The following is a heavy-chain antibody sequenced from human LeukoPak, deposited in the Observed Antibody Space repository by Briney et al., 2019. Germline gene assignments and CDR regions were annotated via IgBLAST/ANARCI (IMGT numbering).Heavy chain of an antibody. Sequence: PSETLSLTCTVSGGSISSYYWNWIRLPPGKGLEWIGYIYYGGSTSYNPSLKSRITISIDTSKNQFSLNLSSVTAADAAVYYCARSKYSSSWYWFHLW. J-gene: IGHJ5*02. CDR1: GGSISSYY. D-gene: IGHD6-13*01. V-gene: IGHV4-59*01. CDR2: IYYGGST. CDR3: ARSKYSSSWYWFHL.